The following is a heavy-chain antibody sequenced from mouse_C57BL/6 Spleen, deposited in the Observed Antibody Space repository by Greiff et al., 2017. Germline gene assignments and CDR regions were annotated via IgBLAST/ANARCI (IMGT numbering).Heavy chain of an antibody. CDR2: IRNKANGYTT. Sequence: EVKLMESGGGLVQPGGSLSLSCAASGFTFTDYYMSWVRQPPGKALAWLGCIRNKANGYTTEYSASVKGRFTISRDNSQSILYLQMNALSAEDSSTYYCARYISYYDYLYYAMDYWGQGTSVTVSS. CDR1: GFTFTDYY. V-gene: IGHV7-3*01. D-gene: IGHD2-4*01. J-gene: IGHJ4*01. CDR3: ARYISYYDYLYYAMDY.